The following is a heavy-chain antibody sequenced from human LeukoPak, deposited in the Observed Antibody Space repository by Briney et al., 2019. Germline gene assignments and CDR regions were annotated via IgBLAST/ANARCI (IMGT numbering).Heavy chain of an antibody. CDR2: IIPIFGIA. CDR3: ARGGIVVVPPATYGRIGYFDL. CDR1: GGTFSSYA. V-gene: IGHV1-69*04. D-gene: IGHD2-2*01. J-gene: IGHJ2*01. Sequence: SVKVSCKASGGTFSSYAISWVRQAPGQGLEWMGRIIPIFGIANYAQKFQGRVTITADKSTSTAYMELSSLRSEDTAVYYCARGGIVVVPPATYGRIGYFDLWGRGTLVTVSS.